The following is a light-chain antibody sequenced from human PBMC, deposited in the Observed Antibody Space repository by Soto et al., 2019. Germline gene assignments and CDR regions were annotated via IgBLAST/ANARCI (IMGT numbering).Light chain of an antibody. J-gene: IGKJ1*01. CDR2: DAS. CDR3: QQYNGYSTWT. CDR1: QSVSIW. Sequence: DIPLTQSPSTLSASVGDRVTITCRASQSVSIWLAWYRQKPGKAPEVLVWDASSLQRGVPSRFSGSGSGTEFTLTISSLQPDDFATYYCQQYNGYSTWTFGQGTKVEIK. V-gene: IGKV1-5*01.